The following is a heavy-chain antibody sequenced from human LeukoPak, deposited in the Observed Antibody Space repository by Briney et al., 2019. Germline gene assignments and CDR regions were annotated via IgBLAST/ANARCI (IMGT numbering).Heavy chain of an antibody. CDR3: ARGAGWYDY. V-gene: IGHV4-59*11. D-gene: IGHD6-19*01. J-gene: IGHJ4*02. CDR1: GGSISSHY. CDR2: IHYAGRT. Sequence: SETLSLTCAVSGGSISSHYWSWLPQPPGEGLEWIAYIHYAGRTNYNPSLKGRVTISVATSNSQFSLNLSSVTAADTAVYYCARGAGWYDYWGQGTLVTVSS.